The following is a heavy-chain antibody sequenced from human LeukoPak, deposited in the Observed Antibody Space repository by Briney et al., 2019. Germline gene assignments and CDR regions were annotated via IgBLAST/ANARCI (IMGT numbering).Heavy chain of an antibody. CDR3: ARNPGGYSGHYYFDY. CDR1: GGSISSYY. J-gene: IGHJ4*02. D-gene: IGHD5-12*01. CDR2: IYYSGST. V-gene: IGHV4-59*08. Sequence: PSGTLSLTCTVSGGSISSYYWSWTRQPPGKGLEWIGYIYYSGSTNYNPSLKSRVTISVDTSKNRYSLKLSSVTAADTAVYYCARNPGGYSGHYYFDYWGQGTLVTVSS.